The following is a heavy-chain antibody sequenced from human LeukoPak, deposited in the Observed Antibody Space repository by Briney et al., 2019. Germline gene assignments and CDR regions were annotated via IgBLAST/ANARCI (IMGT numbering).Heavy chain of an antibody. CDR1: GFTFSSYS. J-gene: IGHJ4*02. Sequence: PGGSLRLSCAAPGFTFSSYSMNWVRQAPGKGLEWVSSISSSSSYIYYADSVKGRFTISRDNAKNSLYLQMNSLRAEDTAVYYCARDEVGAAAGTLRYWGQGTLVTVSS. V-gene: IGHV3-21*01. CDR2: ISSSSSYI. D-gene: IGHD6-13*01. CDR3: ARDEVGAAAGTLRY.